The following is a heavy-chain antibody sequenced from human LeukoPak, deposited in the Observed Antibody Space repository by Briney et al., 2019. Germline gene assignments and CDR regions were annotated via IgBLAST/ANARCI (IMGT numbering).Heavy chain of an antibody. J-gene: IGHJ4*02. CDR1: GFTFNNYA. D-gene: IGHD3-22*01. Sequence: GGSLRLSCTASGFTFNNYAMTWVRQAPGKGLEWVWAITGSGAATNSADSVKGRFTISRDNSKNTIYLQMNSLRAEDTAIYYCAKRSSISSGYFDFWGRGTLVTVSS. CDR3: AKRSSISSGYFDF. CDR2: ITGSGAAT. V-gene: IGHV3-23*01.